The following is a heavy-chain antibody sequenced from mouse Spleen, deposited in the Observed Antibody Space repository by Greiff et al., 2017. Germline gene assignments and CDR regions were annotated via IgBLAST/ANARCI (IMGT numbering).Heavy chain of an antibody. CDR1: GFTFSDYY. CDR2: ISNGGGST. J-gene: IGHJ3*01. Sequence: EVKLQESGGGLVQPGGSLKLSCAASGFTFSDYYMYWVRQTPEKRLEWVAYISNGGGSTYYPDTVKGRFTISRDNAKNTLYLQMSRLKSEDTAMYYCARGEGWFAYWGQGTLVTVSA. CDR3: ARGEGWFAY. V-gene: IGHV5-12*01.